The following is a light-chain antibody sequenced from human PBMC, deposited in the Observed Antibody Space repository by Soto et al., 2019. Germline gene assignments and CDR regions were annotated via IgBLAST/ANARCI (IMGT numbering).Light chain of an antibody. CDR2: GAS. CDR1: QSVSSN. Sequence: EIVMTQSPATLSVSPGERATLSCRASQSVSSNLAWYQQKPGQAPRLLIYGASTRATGIPARFSGSGSGTEFTLTIRSLQSEDVAVYYCQQYNDWPPKQYTFGQGIKLEIK. CDR3: QQYNDWPPKQYT. J-gene: IGKJ2*01. V-gene: IGKV3-15*01.